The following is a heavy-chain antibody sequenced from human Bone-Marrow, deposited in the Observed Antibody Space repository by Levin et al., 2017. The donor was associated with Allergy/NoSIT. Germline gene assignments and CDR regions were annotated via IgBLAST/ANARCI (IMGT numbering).Heavy chain of an antibody. CDR1: GYTFGGYG. CDR2: ISAYSGKT. J-gene: IGHJ3*02. CDR3: ARDTALSSTSDPFDI. Sequence: ASVKVSCKASGYTFGGYGLSWVRQAPGQGLEWVGWISAYSGKTKYAQKFQGRVSMTTDTSTKTAYMALSSLRFDDTAIYYCARDTALSSTSDPFDIWGQGTMVTVS. V-gene: IGHV1-18*01. D-gene: IGHD2/OR15-2a*01.